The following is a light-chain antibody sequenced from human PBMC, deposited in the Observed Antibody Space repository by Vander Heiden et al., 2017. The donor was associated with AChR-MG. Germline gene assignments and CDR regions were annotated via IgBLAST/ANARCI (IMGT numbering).Light chain of an antibody. CDR1: SLRSYY. J-gene: IGLJ2*01. CDR2: GKN. V-gene: IGLV3-19*01. CDR3: NSRDSSGPL. Sequence: SSELTQDPAVSVALGQTVRTTCQGDSLRSYYASWYQQKPGQAPVLVIYGKNNRPSGIPDRFSGSSSGNTASLTTTGAQAEDEADYYCNSRDSSGPLFGGGTKLTVL.